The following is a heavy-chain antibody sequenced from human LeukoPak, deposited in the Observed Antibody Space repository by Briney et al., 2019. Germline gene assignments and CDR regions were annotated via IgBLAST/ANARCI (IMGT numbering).Heavy chain of an antibody. V-gene: IGHV4-39*07. CDR2: IYYSGST. J-gene: IGHJ6*02. Sequence: SETLSLTCTVSGGSISSTSYYWGWIRQPPGKGLEWIGSIYYSGSTYYNPSLKSRVTISVDTSKIQFSLKLSSVTAADTAVYYCASLGSDIFRFGGPNGMDVWGQGTTVTVSS. CDR3: ASLGSDIFRFGGPNGMDV. D-gene: IGHD3-9*01. CDR1: GGSISSTSYY.